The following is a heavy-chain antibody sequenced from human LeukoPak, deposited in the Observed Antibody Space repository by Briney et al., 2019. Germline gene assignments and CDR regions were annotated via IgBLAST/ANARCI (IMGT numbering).Heavy chain of an antibody. V-gene: IGHV4-59*01. Sequence: SETLSLTCTVSGGSISSYYWSWIRQPPGKGLEWIGYIFYSGSTKYNPSLKSRVTISVDTSKNQFSLKLSSVTAADTAVYYCARDRSYYTGGMDVWGRGTTVTVSS. J-gene: IGHJ6*02. D-gene: IGHD3-10*01. CDR3: ARDRSYYTGGMDV. CDR2: IFYSGST. CDR1: GGSISSYY.